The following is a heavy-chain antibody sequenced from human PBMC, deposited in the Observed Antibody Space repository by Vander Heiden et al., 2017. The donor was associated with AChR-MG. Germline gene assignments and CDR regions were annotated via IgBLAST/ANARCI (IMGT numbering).Heavy chain of an antibody. D-gene: IGHD3-3*01. CDR3: AREGDYHFGGYYTDTCDL. CDR1: GFPFSNFR. V-gene: IGHV3-7*01. Sequence: EVQLVEFGGGLVQPGGSLRLSCAASGFPFSNFRMSWGRQGPGKGLEWVANIKQDGSEKYYVDSVEGRFTISRDNAKNSLYLQMNSLRAEDTAVYYCAREGDYHFGGYYTDTCDLWGHGTMVTVSS. CDR2: IKQDGSEK. J-gene: IGHJ3*01.